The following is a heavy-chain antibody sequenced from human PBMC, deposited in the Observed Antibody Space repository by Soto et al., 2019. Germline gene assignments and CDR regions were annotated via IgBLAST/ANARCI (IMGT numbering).Heavy chain of an antibody. V-gene: IGHV3-7*01. J-gene: IGHJ5*02. CDR2: IKQDGSEK. Sequence: EVQLVESGGGLVQPGGSLRLSCAASGFTFSSYWMSWVRQAPGKGLEWVANIKQDGSEKYYVDSVKGRFTISRDNAKNSLYLQMNSLRAEDTAVYYCARGRGYVRFWFDPWGQGTLVTVSS. D-gene: IGHD5-12*01. CDR3: ARGRGYVRFWFDP. CDR1: GFTFSSYW.